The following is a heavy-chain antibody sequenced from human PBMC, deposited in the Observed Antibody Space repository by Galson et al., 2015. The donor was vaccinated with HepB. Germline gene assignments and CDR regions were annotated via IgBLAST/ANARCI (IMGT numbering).Heavy chain of an antibody. Sequence: SVKVSCKASGYTFTGYYMHWGRQAPGQGLEWMGWINPNSGGTNYAQKFQGRVTMTRDTSISTAYMELSRLRSDDTAVYYCARGGIVVVPARGLYYYYYYMDVWGKGTTVTVSS. V-gene: IGHV1-2*02. D-gene: IGHD2-2*01. CDR2: INPNSGGT. CDR1: GYTFTGYY. CDR3: ARGGIVVVPARGLYYYYYYMDV. J-gene: IGHJ6*03.